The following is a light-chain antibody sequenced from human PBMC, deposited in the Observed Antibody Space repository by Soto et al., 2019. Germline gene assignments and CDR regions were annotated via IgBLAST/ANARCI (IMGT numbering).Light chain of an antibody. CDR3: QDRIT. CDR2: DAD. J-gene: IGKJ5*01. CDR1: HSVSSTF. Sequence: DTVLTQSPGTLSLSPGETATLTCSASHSVSSTFLAWYQQKPGQAPTLLIYDADTRATGIPDRFSGSGFGTHFTLTISSLEPEDFAVYYCQDRITFGQGTRLEIK. V-gene: IGKV3D-20*02.